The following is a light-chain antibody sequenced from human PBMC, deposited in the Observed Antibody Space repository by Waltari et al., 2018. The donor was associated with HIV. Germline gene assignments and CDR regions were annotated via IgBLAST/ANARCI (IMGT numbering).Light chain of an antibody. V-gene: IGLV2-23*02. CDR3: CSYAGSSTWV. CDR2: EVS. CDR1: SSDVGRSNL. J-gene: IGLJ3*02. Sequence: QSALTQPASVSGSPGQSLPISCTGTSSDVGRSNLVSWYPPHPGKTPNLMIYEVSKRPPGVSNRCSGCKAGNTASLTISGLQAEDEAEYYCCSYAGSSTWVFGGVTKLTVL.